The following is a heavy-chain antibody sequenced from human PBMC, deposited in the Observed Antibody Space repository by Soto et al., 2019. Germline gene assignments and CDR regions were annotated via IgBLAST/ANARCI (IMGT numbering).Heavy chain of an antibody. CDR1: GGSFSGYY. D-gene: IGHD3-9*01. CDR3: ARGPGLYYYYGMDV. J-gene: IGHJ6*02. V-gene: IGHV4-34*01. CDR2: INHSGST. Sequence: PSETLSLTCAVYGGSFSGYYWSWIRQPPGKGLEWIGEINHSGSTNYNPSLKSRVTISVDTSKNQFSLKLSSVTAADTAVYYCARGPGLYYYYGMDVWGQGTTVTVSS.